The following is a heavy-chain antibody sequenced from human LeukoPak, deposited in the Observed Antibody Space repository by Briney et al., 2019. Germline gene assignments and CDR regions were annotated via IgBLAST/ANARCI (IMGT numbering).Heavy chain of an antibody. CDR2: ISGSGGST. CDR3: AKDFAGYGSGSHNPAY. CDR1: GFTFSSYA. Sequence: PGGPLRLSCAASGFTFSSYAMSWVRQAPGKGLEWVSAISGSGGSTYYADSVKGRFTISRDNSKNTLYLQMNSLRAEDTAVYYCAKDFAGYGSGSHNPAYWGQGTLVTVSS. V-gene: IGHV3-23*01. J-gene: IGHJ4*02. D-gene: IGHD3-10*01.